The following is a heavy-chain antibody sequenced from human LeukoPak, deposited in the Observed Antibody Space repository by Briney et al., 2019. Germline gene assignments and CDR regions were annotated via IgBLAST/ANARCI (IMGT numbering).Heavy chain of an antibody. CDR1: DASISGYY. CDR3: ARGSVAAAYTY. V-gene: IGHV4-34*01. J-gene: IGHJ4*02. Sequence: SETLSLTCTVSDASISGYYWSWIRQPPGRGLEWIGEINRSGSTKYNPSLKSRVTISVDTSRNQFSLKLSSVTAADTAVYYCARGSVAAAYTYWGQGTLVTVSS. CDR2: INRSGST. D-gene: IGHD6-13*01.